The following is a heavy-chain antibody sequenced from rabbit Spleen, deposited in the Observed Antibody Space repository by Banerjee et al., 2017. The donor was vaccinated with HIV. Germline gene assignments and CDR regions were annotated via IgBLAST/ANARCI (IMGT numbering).Heavy chain of an antibody. Sequence: QSLEESGGGLVKPGASLTLTCKASGFSFTASDFIYWVRQAPGKGLEWIACVYAGSSGNTYYASWAKGRFAISKTSSTTVTLQMTDLTAADTATYFCARETSSGWGIVSFYFSVWGQGTLVTVS. V-gene: IGHV1S40*01. D-gene: IGHD4-1*01. CDR3: ARETSSGWGIVSFYFSV. J-gene: IGHJ4*01. CDR1: GFSFTASDF. CDR2: VYAGSSGNT.